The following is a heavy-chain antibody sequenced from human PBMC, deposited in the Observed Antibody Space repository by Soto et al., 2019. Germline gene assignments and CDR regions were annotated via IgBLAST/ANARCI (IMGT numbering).Heavy chain of an antibody. D-gene: IGHD4-17*01. CDR2: IYYSGST. V-gene: IGHV4-30-4*01. CDR1: GGSINSGDYY. J-gene: IGHJ4*02. Sequence: QVQLQESGPGQVKPSQTLSLTCTVSGGSINSGDYYWSWIRQPPGKGLEWIGYIYYSGSTYYNPPLRSRVTISIDTSKNHFFLNLSSVTAEDTAVYFCAIIGLTTALLWGQGTLVTVSS. CDR3: AIIGLTTALL.